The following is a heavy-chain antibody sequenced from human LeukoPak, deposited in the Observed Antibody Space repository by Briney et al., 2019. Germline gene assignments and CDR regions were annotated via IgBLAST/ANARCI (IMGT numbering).Heavy chain of an antibody. J-gene: IGHJ4*02. Sequence: PGGSLRLSCAASGFTFSGSAMHWVRQASGKGLEWVGRIRSKANDYATTYTASVKGRFTISRDDSKNTAYLQMNSLEVEDTAVCYCTSHPVYSSSQALAYWGQGTQVNVSS. CDR3: TSHPVYSSSQALAY. V-gene: IGHV3-73*01. CDR1: GFTFSGSA. CDR2: IRSKANDYAT. D-gene: IGHD6-6*01.